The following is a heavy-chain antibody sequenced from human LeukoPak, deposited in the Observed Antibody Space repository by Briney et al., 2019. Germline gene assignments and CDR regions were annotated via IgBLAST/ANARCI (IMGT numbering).Heavy chain of an antibody. D-gene: IGHD6-13*01. CDR3: ARDGEAAAADY. J-gene: IGHJ4*02. CDR1: GFTFSSYS. Sequence: GGSLRLSCAASGFTFSSYSMNWVRQAPGKGLEWVSSISSSSSYIYYADSVRGRFTISRDNAKNSLYLQMNSLRAEDTAVYYCARDGEAAAADYWGQGTLVTVSS. V-gene: IGHV3-21*01. CDR2: ISSSSSYI.